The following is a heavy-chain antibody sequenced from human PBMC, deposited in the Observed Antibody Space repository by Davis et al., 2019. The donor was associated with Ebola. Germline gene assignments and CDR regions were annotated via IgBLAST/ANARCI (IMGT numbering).Heavy chain of an antibody. D-gene: IGHD2-2*01. CDR1: GFTFSSYG. CDR3: ASQRILGYCSSTSCEVFSSYGMDV. V-gene: IGHV3-33*01. J-gene: IGHJ6*02. Sequence: GESLKISCAASGFTFSSYGMHWVRQAPGKGLEWVAVIWYDGSNKYYADSVKGRFTISRDNSKNTLYLQMNSLRAEDTAVYYCASQRILGYCSSTSCEVFSSYGMDVWGQGTTVTVSS. CDR2: IWYDGSNK.